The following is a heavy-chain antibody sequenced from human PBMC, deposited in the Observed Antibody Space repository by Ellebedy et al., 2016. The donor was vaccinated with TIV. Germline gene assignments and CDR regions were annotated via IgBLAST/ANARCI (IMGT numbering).Heavy chain of an antibody. J-gene: IGHJ6*02. CDR2: IKQDGSEK. CDR3: ARDQGFYYYGMDV. CDR1: GFTFSNAW. Sequence: GGSLRLSCAASGFTFSNAWMSWVRQAPGKGLEWVANIKQDGSEKYYVDSVKGRFTISRDHAKNSLYLQMNSLRAEDTAVYYCARDQGFYYYGMDVWGQGTTVTVSS. V-gene: IGHV3-7*01.